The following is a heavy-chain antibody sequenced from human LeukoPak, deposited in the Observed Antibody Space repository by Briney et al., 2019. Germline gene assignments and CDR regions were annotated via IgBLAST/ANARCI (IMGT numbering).Heavy chain of an antibody. V-gene: IGHV3-30-3*01. D-gene: IGHD1-1*01. CDR3: ARELESAFDI. CDR1: GFTFSSYA. Sequence: GGSLRLSCAASGFTFSSYAMHWVRQAPGKGLEWVAVISYDGSNKYYADSVKGRFTISRDNSKNTLYLQMNCLRAEDTAVYYCARELESAFDIWGQGTMVTVSS. CDR2: ISYDGSNK. J-gene: IGHJ3*02.